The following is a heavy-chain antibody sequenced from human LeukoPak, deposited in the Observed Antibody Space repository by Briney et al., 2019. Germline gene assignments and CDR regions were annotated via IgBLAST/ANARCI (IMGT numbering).Heavy chain of an antibody. CDR3: AGIGYCSSTSCYGGGSNYYYYYMDV. V-gene: IGHV4-34*01. Sequence: SETLSLTCAVYGGSFSGYYWSWIRQPPGKGLEWIGEINHSGSTNYNPSLKSRVTISVDTSKNQFSLKLSSVTAADTAVYYCAGIGYCSSTSCYGGGSNYYYYYMDVWGKGTTVTVSS. CDR2: INHSGST. D-gene: IGHD2-2*01. CDR1: GGSFSGYY. J-gene: IGHJ6*03.